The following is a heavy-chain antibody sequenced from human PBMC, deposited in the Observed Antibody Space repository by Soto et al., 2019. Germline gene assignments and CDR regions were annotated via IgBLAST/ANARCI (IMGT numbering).Heavy chain of an antibody. D-gene: IGHD7-27*01. CDR2: ISHDGSNK. Sequence: GESLKISCAASGFTFSSYAMHWVRQAPGKGLEWVAVISHDGSNKYYADSVKGRFTISRDNSKNTLYLQMNSLRAEDTAVYYCAPERPVLLGITTAFDIWGQGTMVTVSS. V-gene: IGHV3-30*04. CDR1: GFTFSSYA. CDR3: APERPVLLGITTAFDI. J-gene: IGHJ3*02.